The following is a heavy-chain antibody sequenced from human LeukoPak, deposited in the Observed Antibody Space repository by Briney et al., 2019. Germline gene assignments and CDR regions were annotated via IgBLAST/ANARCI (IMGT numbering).Heavy chain of an antibody. D-gene: IGHD3-22*01. CDR2: INPNSGGT. CDR3: AKEVHYYDSSDYFPLGY. V-gene: IGHV1-2*02. CDR1: GFTFSSYG. Sequence: PGGSLRLSCAASGFTFSSYGMHWVRQAPGQGLEWMGWINPNSGGTNYAQKFQGRVTMTRDTSISTAYMELSRLTSDDTAVYYCAKEVHYYDSSDYFPLGYWGQGTLITVSS. J-gene: IGHJ4*02.